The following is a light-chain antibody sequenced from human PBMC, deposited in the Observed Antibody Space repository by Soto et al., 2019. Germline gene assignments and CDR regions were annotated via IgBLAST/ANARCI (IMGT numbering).Light chain of an antibody. J-gene: IGKJ1*01. Sequence: EIVMTQSPATLSVSPGERATLSCRGSQSVSSNLAWYQQKPGQAPRLLIYGASTRATGIPARFSGSGSGTAFTLTISSLQSEDFAVYYCQQYNNWPGTFGQGTKVEIK. CDR1: QSVSSN. V-gene: IGKV3-15*01. CDR3: QQYNNWPGT. CDR2: GAS.